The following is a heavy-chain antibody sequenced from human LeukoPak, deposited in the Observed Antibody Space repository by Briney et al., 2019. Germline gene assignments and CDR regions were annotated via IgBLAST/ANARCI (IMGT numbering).Heavy chain of an antibody. V-gene: IGHV3-30-3*01. J-gene: IGHJ5*02. D-gene: IGHD3-22*01. CDR2: ISYDGSNK. Sequence: GRSLRLSCAASGFTFSSYAMHWVRQAPGKGLEWVAVISYDGSNKYYADSVKGRFTISRDNSKNTLYLQMNSLRVEDTAVYYCARDISLVGYYDSTHWFDPWGQGTLVTVSS. CDR3: ARDISLVGYYDSTHWFDP. CDR1: GFTFSSYA.